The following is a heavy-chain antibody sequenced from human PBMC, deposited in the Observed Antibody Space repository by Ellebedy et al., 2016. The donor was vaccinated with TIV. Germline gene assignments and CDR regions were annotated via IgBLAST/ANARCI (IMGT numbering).Heavy chain of an antibody. D-gene: IGHD6-13*01. V-gene: IGHV1-69*04. CDR3: ATEGIAAHERFYYYYGMDV. CDR2: IIPILGIA. J-gene: IGHJ6*02. Sequence: ASVKVSCKASGGTFSSYAISWVRQAPGQGLEWMGRIIPILGIANYAQKFQGRVTISADKSTSTGYMELSSLRSEDTAVYYCATEGIAAHERFYYYYGMDVWGQGTTVTVSS. CDR1: GGTFSSYA.